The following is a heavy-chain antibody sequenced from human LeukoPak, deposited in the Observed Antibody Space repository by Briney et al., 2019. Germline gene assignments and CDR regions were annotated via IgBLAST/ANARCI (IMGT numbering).Heavy chain of an antibody. CDR1: GGSISSYY. CDR3: ARVWRYYDFWSGYGYAFDI. D-gene: IGHD3-3*01. V-gene: IGHV4-59*01. CDR2: IYYSGGT. Sequence: SETLSLTCTVSGGSISSYYWSWIRQPPGKGLEWIGYIYYSGGTNYNPSLKSRVTISVDTSKNQFSLKLSSVTAADTAVYYCARVWRYYDFWSGYGYAFDIWGQGTMVTVSS. J-gene: IGHJ3*02.